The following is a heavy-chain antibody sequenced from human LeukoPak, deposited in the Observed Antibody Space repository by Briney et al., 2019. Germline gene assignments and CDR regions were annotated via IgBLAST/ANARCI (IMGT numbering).Heavy chain of an antibody. CDR3: ARSTYYYDSSGYSDYSYYYMDV. Sequence: SETLSLTCTVSGGSTSSYYWNWIRQPPGKGLEWIGYIYYSGSTNYNPSLKSRVTISVDTSKNQFSLKLSSVTAADTAVYYCARSTYYYDSSGYSDYSYYYMDVWGKGTTVTISS. CDR2: IYYSGST. D-gene: IGHD3-22*01. V-gene: IGHV4-59*01. J-gene: IGHJ6*03. CDR1: GGSTSSYY.